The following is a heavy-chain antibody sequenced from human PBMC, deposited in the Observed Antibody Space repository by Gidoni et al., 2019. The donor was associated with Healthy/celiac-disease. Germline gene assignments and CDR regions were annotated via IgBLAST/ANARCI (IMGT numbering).Heavy chain of an antibody. CDR2: IYYSGST. D-gene: IGHD6-19*01. CDR3: ARSDSSGWSWYFDL. Sequence: QVQLQESGPGLVKPSETLSLTCTVSGGSISSYYWSWIRQPPGKGLEWIVYIYYSGSTNYNPSRKSRVTISGDTSKNQFSLKLSSVTAADTAVYYCARSDSSGWSWYFDLWGRGTLVTVSS. CDR1: GGSISSYY. J-gene: IGHJ2*01. V-gene: IGHV4-59*01.